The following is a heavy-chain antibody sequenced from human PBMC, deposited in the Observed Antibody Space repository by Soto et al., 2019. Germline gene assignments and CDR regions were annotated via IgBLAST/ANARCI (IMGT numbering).Heavy chain of an antibody. Sequence: EVQLLESGGTLVQPGGSLRLSCAASGFTFSTYAMNWVSQAPGKGLEWVSYISGSSGGSTYYADSVKGRFTISRDNSKNTLFLQLNSLRVEDTAVYYCAKVSRFPGGLRSLFWGQGSLVTVSS. J-gene: IGHJ4*02. V-gene: IGHV3-23*01. CDR3: AKVSRFPGGLRSLF. CDR2: ISGSSGGST. D-gene: IGHD3-10*01. CDR1: GFTFSTYA.